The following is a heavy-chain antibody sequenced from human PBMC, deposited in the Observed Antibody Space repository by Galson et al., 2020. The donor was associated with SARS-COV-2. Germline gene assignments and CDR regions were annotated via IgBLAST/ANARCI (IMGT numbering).Heavy chain of an antibody. J-gene: IGHJ4*02. CDR3: AKSGSLWGTSDY. CDR2: ISYDGSNT. Sequence: GGSLRLSCVASGFTFSNYGMHWVRQAPGKGLEWVAVISYDGSNTYYSDSVKGRFTISRDTPRNTLFLQMSSLRAEDTAVYYCAKSGSLWGTSDYWGQGSLVTVSS. V-gene: IGHV3-30*18. D-gene: IGHD1-7*01. CDR1: GFTFSNYG.